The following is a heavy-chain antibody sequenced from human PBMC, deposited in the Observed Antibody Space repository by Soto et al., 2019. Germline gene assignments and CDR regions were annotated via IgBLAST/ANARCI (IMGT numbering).Heavy chain of an antibody. Sequence: GGSLRLSCAASGFTFSSYNMNWVRQAPGKGLEWVSSISSSRSYIYYADSVKGRFTSSSDRSQNTLYLQMDNLRVEDTAVYYCARDSGLIRGSYGVDVWGQGTTVTVSS. CDR2: ISSSRSYI. CDR1: GFTFSSYN. J-gene: IGHJ6*02. CDR3: ARDSGLIRGSYGVDV. V-gene: IGHV3-21*04. D-gene: IGHD3-10*01.